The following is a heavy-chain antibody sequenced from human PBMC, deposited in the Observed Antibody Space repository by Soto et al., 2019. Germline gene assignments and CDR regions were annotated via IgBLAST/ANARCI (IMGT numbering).Heavy chain of an antibody. Sequence: QVQLVESGGGVVQPGRSLRLSCAASGFTFSSYGMHWVRQAPGKGLEWVAVVWYGGSNKYYADSVKGRFTISRDNSKNTLYLQMNSPSAEDTAVYYCARDLEGQQLVLAPDWGQGTMVTVSS. CDR1: GFTFSSYG. CDR2: VWYGGSNK. CDR3: ARDLEGQQLVLAPD. V-gene: IGHV3-33*01. D-gene: IGHD6-13*01. J-gene: IGHJ4*02.